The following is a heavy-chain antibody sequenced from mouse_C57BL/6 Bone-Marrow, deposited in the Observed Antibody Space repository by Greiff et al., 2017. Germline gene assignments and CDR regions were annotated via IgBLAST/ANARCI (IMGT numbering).Heavy chain of an antibody. D-gene: IGHD2-5*01. CDR1: GYTFTGYW. CDR2: ILPGSGST. J-gene: IGHJ1*03. CDR3: AHSNYFYWYFDV. V-gene: IGHV1-9*01. Sequence: VQLQESGAELMKPGASVKISCKATGYTFTGYWIEWVKQRPGHGLEWIGEILPGSGSTSYNEKFKGKATFTADTSSNTAYMQLSSLTTEDSAIYYCAHSNYFYWYFDVWGTGTTVTVSS.